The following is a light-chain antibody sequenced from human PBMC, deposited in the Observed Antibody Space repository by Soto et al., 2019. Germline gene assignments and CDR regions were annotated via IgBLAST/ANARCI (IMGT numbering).Light chain of an antibody. CDR2: AAS. CDR1: QDITNF. Sequence: DIQMTQSPSSLSASVGDRVTITCQASQDITNFLNWHQQKSGKAPKLLIYAASNLETGVPSRFSGGGSGTDFTFTISSLQPEDIATYYCQQYDLFPWTFGQGTKVEIK. CDR3: QQYDLFPWT. J-gene: IGKJ1*01. V-gene: IGKV1-33*01.